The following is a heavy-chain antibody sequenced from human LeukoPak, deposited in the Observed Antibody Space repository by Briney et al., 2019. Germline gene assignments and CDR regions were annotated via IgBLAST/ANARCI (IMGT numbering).Heavy chain of an antibody. J-gene: IGHJ4*02. Sequence: GRSLRLSCAASGFTFDDYAMHWVRQAPGKGLEWVSGISWNSGSIGYADSVKGRFTISRDNAKNSLYLQMNSLRAEDTALYYCAKDSDPFGDYGIGVVYYFDYWGQGTLVTVSS. V-gene: IGHV3-9*01. CDR3: AKDSDPFGDYGIGVVYYFDY. D-gene: IGHD4-17*01. CDR1: GFTFDDYA. CDR2: ISWNSGSI.